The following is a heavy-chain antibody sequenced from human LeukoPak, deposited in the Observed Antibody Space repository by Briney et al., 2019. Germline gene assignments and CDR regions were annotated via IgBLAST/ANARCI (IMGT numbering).Heavy chain of an antibody. Sequence: ASVKVSCKASGYTFTSYAMHWVRQAPGQRLEWMGWINAGDGNTKYSQKFQGRVTITRDTSASTAYMELSSLRSEDTAVYYCARGPYSSGWRPVDYWGQGTLVTVSS. J-gene: IGHJ4*02. V-gene: IGHV1-3*01. CDR1: GYTFTSYA. CDR3: ARGPYSSGWRPVDY. CDR2: INAGDGNT. D-gene: IGHD6-19*01.